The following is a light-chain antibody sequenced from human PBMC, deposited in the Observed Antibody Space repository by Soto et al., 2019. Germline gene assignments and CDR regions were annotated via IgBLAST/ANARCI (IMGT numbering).Light chain of an antibody. Sequence: DIQMTQSPSALAASVGDRVTITCRASQSISSNLNWYQQKPGRAPQLLIYDSSTLEPGVPSRFRGSGSGTEFTLTINGLQPDDFATYYCQQYDGYSPQTFGQGTTVDI. CDR2: DSS. J-gene: IGKJ1*01. V-gene: IGKV1-5*01. CDR3: QQYDGYSPQT. CDR1: QSISSN.